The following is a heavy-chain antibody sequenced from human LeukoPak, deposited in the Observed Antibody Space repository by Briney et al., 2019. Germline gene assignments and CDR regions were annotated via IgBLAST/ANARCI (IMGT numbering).Heavy chain of an antibody. D-gene: IGHD3-3*01. J-gene: IGHJ3*02. Sequence: ASVKVSCKASGYTFTSYYMHWVRQAPGQGLEWMGIINPSGGSTSYAQKFQGRVTMTRDTSTSTVYMELSSLRFEDTAVYYCARDGPVRAIFGVVIIGAFDIWGQGTMVTVSS. CDR3: ARDGPVRAIFGVVIIGAFDI. CDR1: GYTFTSYY. CDR2: INPSGGST. V-gene: IGHV1-46*01.